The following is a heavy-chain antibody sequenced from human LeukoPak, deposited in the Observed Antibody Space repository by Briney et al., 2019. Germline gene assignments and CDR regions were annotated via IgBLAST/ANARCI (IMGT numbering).Heavy chain of an antibody. Sequence: TSVKVSCKASGFTFTSSAVQWVRQARGQRLEWIGWIVVGSGNTNYAQKFQERVTITRDMSTSTAYMELSSLRSEDTAVYYCAADLHDYGSGSFGPTLYYFDYWGQGTLVTVSS. CDR3: AADLHDYGSGSFGPTLYYFDY. CDR2: IVVGSGNT. D-gene: IGHD3-10*01. J-gene: IGHJ4*02. V-gene: IGHV1-58*01. CDR1: GFTFTSSA.